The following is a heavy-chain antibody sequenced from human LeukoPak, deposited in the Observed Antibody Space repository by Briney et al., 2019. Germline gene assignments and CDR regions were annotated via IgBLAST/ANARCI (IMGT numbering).Heavy chain of an antibody. Sequence: PGGSLRLSCAASGFTFNDYYMSWIRQAPGKGLEWLSYINIGGTNTHYADSVKGRFTISRDNAKKSLYLEMNNLRAEDTAVYYCATDGAGFDTWGQGGLVTVS. CDR1: GFTFNDYY. J-gene: IGHJ5*02. CDR2: INIGGTNT. V-gene: IGHV3-11*01. CDR3: ATDGAGFDT.